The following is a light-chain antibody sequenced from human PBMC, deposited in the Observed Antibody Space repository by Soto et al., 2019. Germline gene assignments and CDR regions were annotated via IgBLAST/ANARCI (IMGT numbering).Light chain of an antibody. V-gene: IGLV2-11*01. J-gene: IGLJ3*02. CDR2: DVS. CDR3: CSYAGSSTWV. Sequence: QSALTQPRSVSGSPGQSVTISCTGTSSDVGGYKYVSWYQQHPGKAPKLMIYDVSKRPSGVPDRFSGSKSGSTASLTISGLQAEDEADYYCCSYAGSSTWVFGGGTQLTVL. CDR1: SSDVGGYKY.